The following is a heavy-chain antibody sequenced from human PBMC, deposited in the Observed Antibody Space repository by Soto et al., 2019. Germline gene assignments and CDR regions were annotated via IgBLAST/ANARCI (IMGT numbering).Heavy chain of an antibody. CDR1: GFTFSSYA. CDR2: ISGSGGST. CDR3: AKDQRYYDFWSGYPLDV. Sequence: GSLRLSCAASGFTFSSYAMSWVRQAPEKGLEWVSAISGSGGSTYYADSVKGRFTISRDNSMNTLYLQMNSLRAEDTAVYYCAKDQRYYDFWSGYPLDVWGQGTTVTVSS. V-gene: IGHV3-23*01. D-gene: IGHD3-3*01. J-gene: IGHJ6*02.